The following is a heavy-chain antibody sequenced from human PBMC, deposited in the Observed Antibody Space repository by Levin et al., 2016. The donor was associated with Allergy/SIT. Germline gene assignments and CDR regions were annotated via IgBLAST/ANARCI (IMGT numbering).Heavy chain of an antibody. V-gene: IGHV4-39*07. J-gene: IGHJ4*02. CDR1: GGSISSSSYY. Sequence: SETLSLTCTVSGGSISSSSYYWGWIRQPPGKGLEWIGSIYYSGSTYYNPSLKSRVTMSVDTSKNQFSLKLSSVTAADTAVYYCARESGRYCSGGSCSHFVYWGQGTLVTVSS. CDR3: ARESGRYCSGGSCSHFVY. CDR2: IYYSGST. D-gene: IGHD2-15*01.